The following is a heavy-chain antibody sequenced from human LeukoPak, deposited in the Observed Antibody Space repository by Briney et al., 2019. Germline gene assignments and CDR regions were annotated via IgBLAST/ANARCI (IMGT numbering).Heavy chain of an antibody. CDR1: GFTFSSYS. CDR2: ISSSSSYI. CDR3: ARGAQVLRYFDWPGPDAFDI. J-gene: IGHJ3*02. Sequence: GGSLRLSCAASGFTFSSYSMNWVRQAPGKGLEWVSSISSSSSYIYYADSVKGRFTISRDNAKNSLYLQMNSLRAEDTAVYYCARGAQVLRYFDWPGPDAFDIWGQGTMVTVSS. D-gene: IGHD3-9*01. V-gene: IGHV3-21*01.